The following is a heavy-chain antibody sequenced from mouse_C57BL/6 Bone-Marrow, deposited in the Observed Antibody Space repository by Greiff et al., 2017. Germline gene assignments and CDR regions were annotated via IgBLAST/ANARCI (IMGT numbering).Heavy chain of an antibody. CDR3: ARSYDYDDYTMDD. V-gene: IGHV1-64*01. D-gene: IGHD2-4*01. Sequence: QVQLQQPGAELVKPGASVKLSCKASGYTFTNYWMHWVKQRPGQGLEWIGMMHPNGGSPDYNEKFKSEATLSVDKSSRTAYMEISSLTSEDSAVYYCARSYDYDDYTMDDWGQGTSVTVSS. CDR1: GYTFTNYW. CDR2: MHPNGGSP. J-gene: IGHJ4*01.